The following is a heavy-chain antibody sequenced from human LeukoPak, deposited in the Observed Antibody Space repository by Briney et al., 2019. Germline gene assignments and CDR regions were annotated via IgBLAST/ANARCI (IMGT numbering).Heavy chain of an antibody. CDR2: IYPGDSDT. CDR1: GYSFTTYW. Sequence: GESLKISCKGSGYSFTTYWIGWVRQLPGKGLAWMGIIYPGDSDTRYSPSFQGQVTISADKSISTAYLQWNSLKASDTAIYYCARYGRGVGASRDWFDPWGQGTLVTVSS. V-gene: IGHV5-51*01. D-gene: IGHD3-10*02. J-gene: IGHJ5*02. CDR3: ARYGRGVGASRDWFDP.